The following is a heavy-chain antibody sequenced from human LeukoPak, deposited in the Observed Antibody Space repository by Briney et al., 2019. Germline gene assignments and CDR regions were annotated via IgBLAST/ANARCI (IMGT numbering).Heavy chain of an antibody. CDR1: GFTFSSSW. Sequence: GRSLRLSCAASGFTFSSSWLTWVRLAPGKGLEWVANINQDGTQKYYVDSVKGRFTISRDNAKNSLFLQMNSLRAEDTAVYYCARDHSWGQGTLVTVSS. J-gene: IGHJ4*02. V-gene: IGHV3-7*04. CDR3: ARDHS. CDR2: INQDGTQK.